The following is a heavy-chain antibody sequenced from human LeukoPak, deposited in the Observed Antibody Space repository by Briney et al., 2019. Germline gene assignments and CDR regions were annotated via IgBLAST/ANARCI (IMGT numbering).Heavy chain of an antibody. CDR3: ATLGGGSSPDY. Sequence: SETLSLTCAVYGGSFSTYYWSWIRQPPGKGLEWIGYIYYSGSSSYSPSLKSQVTISVDTSKNQFSLKLSSVTAADTAVYYCATLGGGSSPDYWGQGTLVTVSS. V-gene: IGHV4-59*01. J-gene: IGHJ4*02. CDR1: GGSFSTYY. CDR2: IYYSGSS. D-gene: IGHD6-13*01.